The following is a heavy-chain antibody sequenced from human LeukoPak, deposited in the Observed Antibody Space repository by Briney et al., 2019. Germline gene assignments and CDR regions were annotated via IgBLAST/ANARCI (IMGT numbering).Heavy chain of an antibody. J-gene: IGHJ4*02. V-gene: IGHV1-69*06. CDR2: IIPIFGTA. D-gene: IGHD1-7*01. Sequence: SVKVSCKASGGTFSSYAISWVRQAPGQGLEWMGGIIPIFGTANYAQKSQGRVTITADKSTSTAYMELSSLRSEDTAVYYCARADNWNLQIFDYWGQGTLVTVSS. CDR1: GGTFSSYA. CDR3: ARADNWNLQIFDY.